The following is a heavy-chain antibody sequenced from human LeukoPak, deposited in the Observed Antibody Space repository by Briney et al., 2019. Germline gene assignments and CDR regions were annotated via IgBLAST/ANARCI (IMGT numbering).Heavy chain of an antibody. D-gene: IGHD3-22*01. CDR2: IYYSGST. V-gene: IGHV4-61*01. CDR3: ARVVRRVWRALYYYDSSGYGLPKEHFDY. Sequence: SETLSLTCTVSGGSVSSGSYYWSWIRQPPGKGLEWIGYIYYSGSTNYNPSLKSRVTISVDTSKNQFSLKLSSVTAADTAVYYCARVVRRVWRALYYYDSSGYGLPKEHFDYWGQGTLVTVSS. CDR1: GGSVSSGSYY. J-gene: IGHJ4*02.